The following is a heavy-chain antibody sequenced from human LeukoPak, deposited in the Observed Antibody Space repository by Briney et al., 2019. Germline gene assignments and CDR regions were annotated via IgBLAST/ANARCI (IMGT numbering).Heavy chain of an antibody. V-gene: IGHV4-39*01. CDR1: GVSIRSSSFY. CDR2: IYYSGST. CDR3: ARGLRWDLTISGASTFDY. D-gene: IGHD1-26*01. Sequence: SETLSLTCTVSGVSIRSSSFYWGWIRQPPGKGLEWIGSIYYSGSTYYRPSLKSRVTMSVDTSKNQFSLRLSSVTAADTAVYYCARGLRWDLTISGASTFDYWGQGSLVTVSS. J-gene: IGHJ4*02.